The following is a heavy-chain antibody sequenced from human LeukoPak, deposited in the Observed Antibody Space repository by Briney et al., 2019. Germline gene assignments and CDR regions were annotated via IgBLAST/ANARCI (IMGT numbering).Heavy chain of an antibody. J-gene: IGHJ4*02. V-gene: IGHV1-18*01. CDR2: ISAYNGTT. D-gene: IGHD7-27*01. CDR1: GGTLSSYA. Sequence: GSSVKFSCNASGGTLSSYAISWARQAPGQGLEWIGWISAYNGTTNYAQKLQGRVTMTTDTATSTAYMELRSLRSDDTAVYYCGRDWRWGAFDYWGQGTLVTVSS. CDR3: GRDWRWGAFDY.